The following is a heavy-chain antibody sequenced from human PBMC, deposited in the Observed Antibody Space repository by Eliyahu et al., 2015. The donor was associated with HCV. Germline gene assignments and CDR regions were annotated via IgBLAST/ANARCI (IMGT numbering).Heavy chain of an antibody. CDR1: GGSFSGXY. V-gene: IGHV4-34*01. Sequence: QVQLQQWGAGLLKPSETLSLTCAXXGGSFSGXYWSWIRQPPXKGXEWIGEIXHSGSTNYNPSLKSRVTISVDTSKNQFSLKLSSVTAADTAVYYCARRAHYGASRRYYYGMDVWGQGTTVTVSS. D-gene: IGHD4-17*01. CDR3: ARRAHYGASRRYYYGMDV. CDR2: IXHSGST. J-gene: IGHJ6*02.